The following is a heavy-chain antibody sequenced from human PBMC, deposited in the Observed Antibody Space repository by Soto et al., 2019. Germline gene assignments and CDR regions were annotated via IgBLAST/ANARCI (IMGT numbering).Heavy chain of an antibody. CDR2: IYYSGRT. Sequence: SLTCAVSAYSISSGYYWSWIRQPPGKGLEWIGYIYYSGRTNYNPSLKSRVTISVDTSKNQFSLNLSSVTAADTAVYYCARDLRFQGHDYADYLGYGMDVWGQGTTVTVSS. V-gene: IGHV4-61*01. J-gene: IGHJ6*02. CDR1: AYSISSGYY. CDR3: ARDLRFQGHDYADYLGYGMDV. D-gene: IGHD4-17*01.